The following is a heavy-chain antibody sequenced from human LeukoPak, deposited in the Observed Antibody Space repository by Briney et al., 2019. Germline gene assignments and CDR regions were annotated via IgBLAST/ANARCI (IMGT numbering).Heavy chain of an antibody. CDR3: ARDRGDFDY. CDR1: GFTTSSYS. V-gene: IGHV3-48*02. D-gene: IGHD3-10*01. Sequence: PGGSLRLSCAASGFTTSSYSMNGVRQALGKGGEWILYISSSSITIYYADCVKGRFTISRDNAKNSLYLQMNSLRDEDTAVYYCARDRGDFDYWGQGTLVTVSS. J-gene: IGHJ4*02. CDR2: ISSSSITI.